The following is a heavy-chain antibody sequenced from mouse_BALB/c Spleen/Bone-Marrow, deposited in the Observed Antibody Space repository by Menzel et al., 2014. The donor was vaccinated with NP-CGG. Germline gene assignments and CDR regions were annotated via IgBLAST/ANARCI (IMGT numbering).Heavy chain of an antibody. V-gene: IGHV14-3*02. CDR1: GFDIKDTY. J-gene: IGHJ2*01. Sequence: EVQLQQSGAELVKPGASVWLSCTASGFDIKDTYMHWVKQRPDQGLERIGRIDPANGNAKHDPKFRGKAAITADTSSNTTYLQLSSLASEDTAVYYCAIYFYFDYWGQGTTLIVSS. CDR3: AIYFYFDY. D-gene: IGHD2-3*01. CDR2: IDPANGNA.